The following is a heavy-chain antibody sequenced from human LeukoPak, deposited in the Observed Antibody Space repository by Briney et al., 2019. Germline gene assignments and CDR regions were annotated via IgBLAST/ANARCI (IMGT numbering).Heavy chain of an antibody. J-gene: IGHJ5*02. Sequence: PGGSLRLSCEASGFTLSNYWMYWVRQAPGKGLVWVSRIISDGSSNYADSEKGRFTISRDNAKNTLYLQMNSLRAEDTAVYYCVRGVYASGGSPWGQGTLVTVSS. D-gene: IGHD3-10*01. V-gene: IGHV3-74*01. CDR2: IISDGSS. CDR1: GFTLSNYW. CDR3: VRGVYASGGSP.